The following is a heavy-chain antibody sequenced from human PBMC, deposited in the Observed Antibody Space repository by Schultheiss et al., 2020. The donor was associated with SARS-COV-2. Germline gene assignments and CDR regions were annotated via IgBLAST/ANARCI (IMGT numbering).Heavy chain of an antibody. Sequence: GESLKISCAASGFTFNTYPMSWVRQAPGKGLEWVSSTGAGGSTTYYADSVKGRFTISRDNSKNTLSLQMNSLRVEDTAIYYCAALRGPINFWGQGTLVTVSS. V-gene: IGHV3-23*01. D-gene: IGHD3-10*01. CDR1: GFTFNTYP. CDR3: AALRGPINF. CDR2: TGAGGSTT. J-gene: IGHJ4*02.